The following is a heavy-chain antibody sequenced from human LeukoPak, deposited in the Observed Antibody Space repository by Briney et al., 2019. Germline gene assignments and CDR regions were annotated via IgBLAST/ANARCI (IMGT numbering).Heavy chain of an antibody. Sequence: ASVKVSCKASGYTFTGYYMHWVRQAPGQGLEWMGWINPNSGGTNYAQKFQGRVTMTRDTSISTAYMELSRLGSDDTAVYYCARGLYCSSTSCYRFDPWGQGTLVTVSS. D-gene: IGHD2-2*01. CDR1: GYTFTGYY. CDR2: INPNSGGT. V-gene: IGHV1-2*02. CDR3: ARGLYCSSTSCYRFDP. J-gene: IGHJ5*02.